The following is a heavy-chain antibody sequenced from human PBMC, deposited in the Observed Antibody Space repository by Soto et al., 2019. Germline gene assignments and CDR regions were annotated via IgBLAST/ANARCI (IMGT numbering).Heavy chain of an antibody. J-gene: IGHJ4*02. D-gene: IGHD6-13*01. CDR3: TRDAAAAGLPFDY. V-gene: IGHV3-49*03. CDR2: IRSKAYGGTT. CDR1: GFTFGDYA. Sequence: GGSLRLSCTASGFTFGDYAMSWFRQAPGKGLEWVGFIRSKAYGGTTEYAASVKGRFTISRDDSKSIAYLQMNSLKTEDTAVYYCTRDAAAAGLPFDYWGQGTLVTVSS.